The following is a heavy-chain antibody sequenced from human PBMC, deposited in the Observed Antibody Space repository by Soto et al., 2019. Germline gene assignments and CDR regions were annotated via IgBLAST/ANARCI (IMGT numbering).Heavy chain of an antibody. D-gene: IGHD6-19*01. CDR2: IFPNVGTA. CDR3: ARARYSSRWGTFDS. Sequence: QVHLEQSGAEMKKPGTSVKVSCKASGGSFSTNEIDWVRQAPGQGLEWMGRIFPNVGTADYAQKFQGRLTIIADESTATVFMELSRLSPADTAVYFCARARYSSRWGTFDSWGKGTQVAVSS. V-gene: IGHV1-69*01. J-gene: IGHJ4*02. CDR1: GGSFSTNE.